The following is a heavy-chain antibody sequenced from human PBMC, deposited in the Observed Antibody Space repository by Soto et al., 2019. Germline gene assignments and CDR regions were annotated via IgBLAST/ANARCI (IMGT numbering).Heavy chain of an antibody. D-gene: IGHD3-9*01. V-gene: IGHV1-18*01. CDR3: AREKAYFDWLPHHNWFDS. CDR1: GYTFTSYG. CDR2: ISAYNGNT. J-gene: IGHJ5*01. Sequence: GASVKVSCKASGYTFTSYGISWVRQAPGQGLEWMGLISAYNGNTNYAQKLQGRVTMTTDTSTSTAYMELRSLRSEDTAVYYCAREKAYFDWLPHHNWFDSWGQGTLVTVSS.